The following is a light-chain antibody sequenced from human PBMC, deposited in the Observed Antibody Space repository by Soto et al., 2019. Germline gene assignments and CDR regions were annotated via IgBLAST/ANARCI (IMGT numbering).Light chain of an antibody. CDR3: QQYGSSPRT. CDR2: GAS. V-gene: IGKV3-20*01. Sequence: EIVMTQSPATLSVSPGDRATLSCRASQSIISNLAWYQQKPGQAPRLLIYGASTRATGIPARFSGSGSGTDFTLTISRLEPEDFAVYYCQQYGSSPRTFGQGTKVDIK. J-gene: IGKJ1*01. CDR1: QSIISN.